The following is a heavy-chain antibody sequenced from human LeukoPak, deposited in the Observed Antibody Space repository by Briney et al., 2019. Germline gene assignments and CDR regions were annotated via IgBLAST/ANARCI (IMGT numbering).Heavy chain of an antibody. J-gene: IGHJ4*02. CDR1: GFTFSNTW. V-gene: IGHV3-7*03. CDR3: VSGTGAHGY. CDR2: IKQGGSEK. D-gene: IGHD1-1*01. Sequence: GGSLRLSCTAPGFTFSNTWMTWVRQAPGKGLEWVANIKQGGSEKYYVDSVKGRFTISRDNAKNTLYLQMNSLRAEDTAVYYCVSGTGAHGYWGQGTLVTVSS.